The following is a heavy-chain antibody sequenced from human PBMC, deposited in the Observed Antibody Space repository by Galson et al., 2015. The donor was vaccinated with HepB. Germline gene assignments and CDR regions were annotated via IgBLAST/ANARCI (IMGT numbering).Heavy chain of an antibody. CDR3: AAGYSSSWYQSPYYFDY. CDR1: GFTFSDYY. CDR2: ISSSSSYT. D-gene: IGHD6-13*01. Sequence: SLRLSCAASGFTFSDYYMSWIRQAPGKGLEWVSYISSSSSYTNYADSVKSRFTISRDNAKNSLYLQMNSLRAEDTAVYYCAAGYSSSWYQSPYYFDYWGQGTLVTVSS. V-gene: IGHV3-11*06. J-gene: IGHJ4*02.